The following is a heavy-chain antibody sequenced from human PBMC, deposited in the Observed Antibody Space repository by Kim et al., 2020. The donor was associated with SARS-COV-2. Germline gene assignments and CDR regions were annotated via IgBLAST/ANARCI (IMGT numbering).Heavy chain of an antibody. CDR3: AKDQVAITGTTGDWFDP. J-gene: IGHJ5*02. CDR2: IWYDGSNK. Sequence: GGSLRLSCAASGFTFSSYGMHWVRQAPGKGLEWVAVIWYDGSNKYYADSVKGRFTISRDNSKNTLYLQMNSLRAEDTAVYYCAKDQVAITGTTGDWFDPWGQGTLVTVSS. D-gene: IGHD1-20*01. CDR1: GFTFSSYG. V-gene: IGHV3-33*06.